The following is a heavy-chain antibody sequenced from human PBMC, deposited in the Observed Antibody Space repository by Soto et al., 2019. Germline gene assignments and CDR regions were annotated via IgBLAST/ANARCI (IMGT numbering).Heavy chain of an antibody. Sequence: ASVKVSCKASGYTFTSYAMHWVRQAPGHRLEWMGWINAGNGNTKYSQKFQGRVTITRDTSASTAYMELSSLRSEDTAVYYCARGISGEYYYYYYMDVWGKGTTVTVS. V-gene: IGHV1-3*01. J-gene: IGHJ6*03. CDR3: ARGISGEYYYYYYMDV. CDR2: INAGNGNT. D-gene: IGHD3-3*02. CDR1: GYTFTSYA.